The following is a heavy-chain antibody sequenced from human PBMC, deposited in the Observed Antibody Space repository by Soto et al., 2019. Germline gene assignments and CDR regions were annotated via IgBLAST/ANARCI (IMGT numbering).Heavy chain of an antibody. J-gene: IGHJ6*02. CDR2: IYYSGST. CDR3: AKPSATTVTDTYYYYGMDV. Sequence: SEMLSLTCTVSGGSISSSSYYWGWIRQPPGKGLEWIGSIYYSGSTYYNPSLKSRVTISVDTSKNQFSLKLSSVTAADTAVYYCAKPSATTVTDTYYYYGMDVWGQGTTVTVSS. CDR1: GGSISSSSYY. V-gene: IGHV4-39*01. D-gene: IGHD4-17*01.